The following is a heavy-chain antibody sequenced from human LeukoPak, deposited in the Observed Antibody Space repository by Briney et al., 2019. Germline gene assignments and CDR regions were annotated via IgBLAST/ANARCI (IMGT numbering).Heavy chain of an antibody. CDR2: MNPNSGNT. Sequence: ASVKVSCKASGYTFTSYDINWVRQATGQGLEWMGWMNPNSGNTGCAQKFQGRVTITRNPSISTAYMELSRLRSDDTAVYYCAIWISYDAFDIWGQGTMVTVSS. CDR3: AIWISYDAFDI. J-gene: IGHJ3*02. D-gene: IGHD1-1*01. V-gene: IGHV1-8*03. CDR1: GYTFTSYD.